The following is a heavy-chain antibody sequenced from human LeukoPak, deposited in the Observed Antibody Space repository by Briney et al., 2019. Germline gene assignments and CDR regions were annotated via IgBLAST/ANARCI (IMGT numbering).Heavy chain of an antibody. CDR1: GFPFIEYS. D-gene: IGHD1-1*01. Sequence: GGSLRLSGTASGFPFIEYSMNWVRQAPGKGLEWISYIGIDSGNTKYAHSVRGRFTISADKAKNSLYLQMNSLRVEDTAVYYCARDHNYAFDNWGQGTLVSVAS. CDR2: IGIDSGNT. J-gene: IGHJ4*02. V-gene: IGHV3-48*01. CDR3: ARDHNYAFDN.